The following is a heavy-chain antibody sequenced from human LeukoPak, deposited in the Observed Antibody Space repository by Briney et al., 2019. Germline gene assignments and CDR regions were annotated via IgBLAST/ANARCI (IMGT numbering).Heavy chain of an antibody. CDR2: VSYDEKTI. J-gene: IGHJ4*02. V-gene: IGHV3-30*04. CDR3: ARIPAVYGGYFDF. CDR1: GFTFTGHS. Sequence: PGRSLRLSCVASGFTFTGHSMHWVRQAPGKGLEWVAVVSYDEKTIFYADSLKGRFTVSRDNSKNTVYLQMNSLRDEDTAVYYCARIPAVYGGYFDFWGQGTLVTVSS. D-gene: IGHD4/OR15-4a*01.